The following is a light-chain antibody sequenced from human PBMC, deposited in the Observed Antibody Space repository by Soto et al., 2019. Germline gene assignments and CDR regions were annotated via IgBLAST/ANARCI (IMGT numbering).Light chain of an antibody. V-gene: IGKV3-20*01. CDR3: KQYGNSPIT. CDR2: GTS. CDR1: ERIYSAY. Sequence: EIGLTHSPATVSLSPGERATLSCRASERIYSAYLGWYQQKPGQAPRLLIYGTSSRATGIPDRFSGSGSGTDFTLTISRLEAEDFAVYYCKQYGNSPITFGQGTRLAIK. J-gene: IGKJ5*01.